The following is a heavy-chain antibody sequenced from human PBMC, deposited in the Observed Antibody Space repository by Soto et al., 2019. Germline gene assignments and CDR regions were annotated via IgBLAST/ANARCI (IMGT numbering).Heavy chain of an antibody. J-gene: IGHJ6*02. Sequence: GASVKVSCKASGYTFTSYGISWVRHAPGQGLEWMGWISAYNGNTNYAQKLQGRVTMTTDTSTSTAYMELRSLRSDDTAVYYCARDSSSSRYYYYYYGMDVWGQGTTVTVSS. CDR2: ISAYNGNT. D-gene: IGHD6-6*01. CDR3: ARDSSSSRYYYYYYGMDV. V-gene: IGHV1-18*01. CDR1: GYTFTSYG.